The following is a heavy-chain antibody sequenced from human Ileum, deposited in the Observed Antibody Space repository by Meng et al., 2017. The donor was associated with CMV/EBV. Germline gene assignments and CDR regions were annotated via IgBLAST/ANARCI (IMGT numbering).Heavy chain of an antibody. J-gene: IGHJ3*02. V-gene: IGHV3-74*01. CDR2: ISGEGSHT. CDR1: GFAFSKYW. CDR3: ARGGPGAFDI. D-gene: IGHD3-16*01. Sequence: GGSLRLSCAASGFAFSKYWMHWVRQVPGKGLLWVSYISGEGSHTTYADSVRGRFTISRDNAKNTLYLQMNSLRAEDTADYYCARGGPGAFDIWGQGTMVTVSS.